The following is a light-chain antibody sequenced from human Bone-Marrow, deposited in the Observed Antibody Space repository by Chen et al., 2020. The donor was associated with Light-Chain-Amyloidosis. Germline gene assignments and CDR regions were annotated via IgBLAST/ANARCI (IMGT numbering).Light chain of an antibody. CDR2: DVS. CDR3: SSYTSSRTLV. CDR1: SSDVGGYNH. Sequence: QSALTQPASVSGSPGQSITISCNGTSSDVGGYNHVSWYQQHPGKAPKLMIYDVSNRPSGVSNRFSGPKSGNTASLTISGLQAEDEADYYCSSYTSSRTLVFGGGTKLTVL. J-gene: IGLJ2*01. V-gene: IGLV2-14*03.